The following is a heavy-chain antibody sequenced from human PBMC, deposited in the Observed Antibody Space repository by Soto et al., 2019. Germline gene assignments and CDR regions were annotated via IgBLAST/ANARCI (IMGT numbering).Heavy chain of an antibody. CDR2: IKTKVESYAT. CDR1: GFTISGFD. J-gene: IGHJ4*02. V-gene: IGHV3-73*01. CDR3: TRRYCSGGGCYSDFDY. D-gene: IGHD2-15*01. Sequence: GGPLRLPCAASGFTISGFDIHRVRKASGEGLEWVGRIKTKVESYATELAASVKGRFTISRDDPKNTAYLEMNSLKTEDTAVYYCTRRYCSGGGCYSDFDYWGQGALVTVSS.